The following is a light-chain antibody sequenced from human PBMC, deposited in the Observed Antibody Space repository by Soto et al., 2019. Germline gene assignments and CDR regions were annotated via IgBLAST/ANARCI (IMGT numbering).Light chain of an antibody. CDR2: GAS. V-gene: IGKV3-15*01. CDR1: QSVSSN. J-gene: IGKJ5*01. Sequence: EMVMTQSPATLSVSPGERATLSCRASQSVSSNLAWYQQKPGQAPRLLIYGASTRATGIPARFSGSGYGTEFTLTISSLQSEDFAVYYCQQYSNWPPITFGQGTRLEIK. CDR3: QQYSNWPPIT.